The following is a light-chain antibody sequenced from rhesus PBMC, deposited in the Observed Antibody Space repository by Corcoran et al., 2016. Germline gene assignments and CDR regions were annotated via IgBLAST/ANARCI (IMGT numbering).Light chain of an antibody. V-gene: IGKV1-43*02. CDR2: AAS. CDR1: QGIYTY. J-gene: IGKJ4*01. Sequence: DIQMTQSPSSLSASVGDRVTITCRASQGIYTYLNWYQQKPGKAPKLLIYAASSWESGVPSRFSGSGSWTDFTLTISSLQPEDFATYYCLQYNSDPLTFGGGTKVGIK. CDR3: LQYNSDPLT.